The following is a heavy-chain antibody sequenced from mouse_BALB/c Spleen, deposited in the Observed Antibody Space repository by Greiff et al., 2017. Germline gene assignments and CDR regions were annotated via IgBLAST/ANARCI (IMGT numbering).Heavy chain of an antibody. J-gene: IGHJ3*01. CDR3: DRGGYRYGGIDAY. Sequence: QVQLQQSGAELAKPGASVKMSCKASGYTFTSYWMHWVKQRPGQGLEWIGYINPSTGYTEYNQKFKDKATLTADKSTSTAYMQLRRLTSEDSAVYYCDRGGYRYGGIDAYWGQGTLVTVSA. D-gene: IGHD2-14*01. CDR2: INPSTGYT. V-gene: IGHV1-7*01. CDR1: GYTFTSYW.